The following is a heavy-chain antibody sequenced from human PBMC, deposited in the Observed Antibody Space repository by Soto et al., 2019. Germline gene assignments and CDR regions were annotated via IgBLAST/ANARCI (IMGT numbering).Heavy chain of an antibody. CDR1: GGSISSSGYY. CDR3: ARVNRGGYDNNWFDP. J-gene: IGHJ5*02. V-gene: IGHV4-31*03. D-gene: IGHD5-12*01. Sequence: PSETLSLTCTVSGGSISSSGYYWSWIRQHPGKGLQWIGYIYYIGSTYYNPSLKSRVTLSVDTSKNQFSLKLSSVTAADTAVYYCARVNRGGYDNNWFDPWGRGTLVTVSS. CDR2: IYYIGST.